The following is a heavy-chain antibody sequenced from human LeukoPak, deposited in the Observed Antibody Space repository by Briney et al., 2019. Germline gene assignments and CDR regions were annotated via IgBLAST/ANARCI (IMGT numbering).Heavy chain of an antibody. CDR1: GFTFSDYG. V-gene: IGHV3-30*18. CDR3: AKDGTRSWFGEAT. Sequence: GRSLRLSCAASGFTFSDYGMQWVRQAPGKGLEWVALISTDGSDKDYADSVKGRFTLSRDNSKNTLYLQMNSLRVKDTAVYYCAKDGTRSWFGEATWGQGTLVTVSS. J-gene: IGHJ5*02. CDR2: ISTDGSDK. D-gene: IGHD3-10*01.